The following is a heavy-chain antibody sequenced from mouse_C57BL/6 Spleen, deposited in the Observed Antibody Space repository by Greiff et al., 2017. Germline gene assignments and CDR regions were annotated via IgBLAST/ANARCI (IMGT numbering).Heavy chain of an antibody. J-gene: IGHJ2*01. CDR3: ARDLKGWDYFDY. D-gene: IGHD3-3*01. CDR1: GYSITSGYY. CDR2: ISYDGSN. V-gene: IGHV3-6*01. Sequence: EVKLMESGPGLVKPSQSLSLTCSVTGYSITSGYYWNWIRQFPGNKLEWMGYISYDGSNNYNPSLKNRISITRDTSKNQFFLKLNSVTTEDTATYYCARDLKGWDYFDYWGQGTTLTVSS.